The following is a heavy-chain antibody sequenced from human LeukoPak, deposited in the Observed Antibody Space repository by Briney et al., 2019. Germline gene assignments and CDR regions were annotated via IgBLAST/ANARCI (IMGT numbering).Heavy chain of an antibody. J-gene: IGHJ4*02. CDR2: TWYDGRNN. V-gene: IGHV3-33*01. D-gene: IGHD5-24*01. Sequence: GKSLRLSCAASGFTFSSYGMHWVRQAPGKGLEWVAVTWYDGRNNYYAASMKGRFAISRDDSKTTVYLLMNSLRAEDTAVYYCARARATIDFDYWGQGTLVTVSS. CDR1: GFTFSSYG. CDR3: ARARATIDFDY.